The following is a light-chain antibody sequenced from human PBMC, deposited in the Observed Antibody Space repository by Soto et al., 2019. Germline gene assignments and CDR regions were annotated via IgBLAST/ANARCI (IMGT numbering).Light chain of an antibody. Sequence: ETVLTQSPATLSLSPGERATLSCRASQSVRSYLAWYQQKPGQSPRLLMYDASNRATGNPARFSGSGAGTDFTLTISRLEPEDSAVYYCQQRFDWPPITFGQGKRLEIK. CDR3: QQRFDWPPIT. CDR1: QSVRSY. J-gene: IGKJ5*01. V-gene: IGKV3-11*01. CDR2: DAS.